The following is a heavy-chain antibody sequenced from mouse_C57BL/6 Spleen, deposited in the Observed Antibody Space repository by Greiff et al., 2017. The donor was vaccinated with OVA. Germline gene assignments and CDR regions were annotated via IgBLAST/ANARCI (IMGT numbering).Heavy chain of an antibody. Sequence: EVQLVESGPGLVKPSQSLSLTCSVTGYSITSGYYWNWIRQFPGNQLECMGDISYDGSNNYNPSLKNRTSITRDTSKNQFSLKLNSVTTEDTATYYCARKGGVYYDCQAWFAYWGQGTLVTVSA. V-gene: IGHV3-6*01. J-gene: IGHJ3*01. CDR3: ARKGGVYYDCQAWFAY. CDR1: GYSITSGYY. D-gene: IGHD2-4*01. CDR2: ISYDGSN.